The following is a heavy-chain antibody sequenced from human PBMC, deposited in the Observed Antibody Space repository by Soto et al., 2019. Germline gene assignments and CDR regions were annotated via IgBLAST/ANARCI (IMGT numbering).Heavy chain of an antibody. D-gene: IGHD2-15*01. J-gene: IGHJ3*02. V-gene: IGHV3-30*18. CDR2: ISYDGSNK. CDR3: AKFAPGEVVVAADAFDI. CDR1: GFTFSSYG. Sequence: GGSLRLSCAASGFTFSSYGMHWVRQAPGKGLEWVAVISYDGSNKYYADSVKGRFTISRDNSKNTLYLQMNSLRAEDTAVYYCAKFAPGEVVVAADAFDIWGQGTMVTVSS.